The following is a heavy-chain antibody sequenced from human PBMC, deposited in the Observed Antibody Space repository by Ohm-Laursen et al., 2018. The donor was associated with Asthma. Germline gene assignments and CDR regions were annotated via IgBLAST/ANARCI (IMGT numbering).Heavy chain of an antibody. D-gene: IGHD5-12*01. Sequence: SLRLSCTASGYTFSRYSIHWVRQAPGKGLEWVSGISWNSGSIGYADSVKGRFTISRDNAKNSLYLQMNSLRAEDTALYYCAKADGVATMNYWGQGTLVTVSS. V-gene: IGHV3-9*01. CDR3: AKADGVATMNY. CDR1: GYTFSRYS. CDR2: ISWNSGSI. J-gene: IGHJ4*02.